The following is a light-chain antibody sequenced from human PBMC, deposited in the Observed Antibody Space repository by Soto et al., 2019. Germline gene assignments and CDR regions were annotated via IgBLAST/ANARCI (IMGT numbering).Light chain of an antibody. CDR2: EVI. CDR3: SSHTSSTTLG. CDR1: SSDVGGYNF. V-gene: IGLV2-14*01. Sequence: QSVLTQPASVSGSPGPSITISCTGTSSDVGGYNFVSWYQHHPGKAPKLMIYEVIKRPSGVSTRFSGFKSGNTASLTISGLHAEDEADYYCSSHTSSTTLGFGTGTKVTVL. J-gene: IGLJ1*01.